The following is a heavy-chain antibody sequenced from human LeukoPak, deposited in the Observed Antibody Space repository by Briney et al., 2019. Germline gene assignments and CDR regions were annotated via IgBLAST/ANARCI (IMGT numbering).Heavy chain of an antibody. CDR2: IRTKTDGGTT. D-gene: IGHD1-26*01. CDR1: GFSFSNAW. V-gene: IGHV3-15*01. J-gene: IGHJ4*02. CDR3: STERSSGTSSFDY. Sequence: PGGSLRLSCAASGFSFSNAWMRWVRQAPGKGLEWLGRIRTKTDGGTTDYAAPVKGRFTISRDDSENMLYLQMNSLITEDTAVYYCSTERSSGTSSFDYWGQGALVTVSS.